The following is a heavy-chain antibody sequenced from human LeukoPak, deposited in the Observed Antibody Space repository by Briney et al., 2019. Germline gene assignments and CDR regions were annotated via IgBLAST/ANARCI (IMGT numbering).Heavy chain of an antibody. D-gene: IGHD3-3*01. CDR2: IYYSGST. CDR3: AREATIFGVVPHWRRGWFDP. J-gene: IGHJ5*02. Sequence: SETLSLTCTVSGGSISRYYWSWIRQPPGKGLEWIGYIYYSGSTNYNPSLKSRVTISVDTSKNQFSLKLSSVTAADTAVYYCAREATIFGVVPHWRRGWFDPWGQGTLVTVSS. CDR1: GGSISRYY. V-gene: IGHV4-59*01.